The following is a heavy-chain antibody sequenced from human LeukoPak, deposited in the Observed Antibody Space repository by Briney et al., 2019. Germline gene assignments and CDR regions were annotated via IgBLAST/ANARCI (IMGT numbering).Heavy chain of an antibody. CDR1: GFTFSDYY. CDR2: ISSSGTTI. D-gene: IGHD1-26*01. J-gene: IGHJ4*02. V-gene: IGHV3-11*01. CDR3: ARRRDSGSLQHFDY. Sequence: PGGSLRLSCAASGFTFSDYYMSGIRQAPGKGLEWVSYISSSGTTIYYADSVKGRFTISRDNAKNSLYLQMNSLRAEDTAVYYCARRRDSGSLQHFDYWGQGTLVTVSS.